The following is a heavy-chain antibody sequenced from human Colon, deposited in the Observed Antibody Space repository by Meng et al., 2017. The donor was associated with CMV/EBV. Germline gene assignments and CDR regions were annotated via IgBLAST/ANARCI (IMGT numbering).Heavy chain of an antibody. CDR2: IYSTGRT. D-gene: IGHD6-19*01. Sequence: GGSLRLSCVVSGISVSGNYMTWVRQAPGKGLEWLSVIYSTGRTFYADSAKGRFTISRDTSQNTVYLQMGTLGVEDTAMYYCARVSSAGMALDVWGQGTMVTVSS. CDR1: GISVSGNY. J-gene: IGHJ3*01. CDR3: ARVSSAGMALDV. V-gene: IGHV3-53*01.